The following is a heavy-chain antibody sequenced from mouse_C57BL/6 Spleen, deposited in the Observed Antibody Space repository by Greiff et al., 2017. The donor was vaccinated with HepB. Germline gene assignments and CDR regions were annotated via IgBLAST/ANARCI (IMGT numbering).Heavy chain of an antibody. D-gene: IGHD4-1*02. J-gene: IGHJ1*03. Sequence: VQLVESGPGLVQPSQSLSITCTVSGFSLTSYGVHWVRQSPGKGLEWLGVIWSGGSTDYNAAFISRLSISKDNSKSQVFFKMNSLQADDTAIYYCARSSTGTWYFDVWGTGTTVTVSS. CDR3: ARSSTGTWYFDV. V-gene: IGHV2-2*01. CDR1: GFSLTSYG. CDR2: IWSGGST.